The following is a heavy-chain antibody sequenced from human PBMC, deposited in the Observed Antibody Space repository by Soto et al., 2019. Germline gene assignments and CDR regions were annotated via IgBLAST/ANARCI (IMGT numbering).Heavy chain of an antibody. CDR1: GFTFSTYA. CDR3: AKGILVKPPGTRAFDI. V-gene: IGHV3-23*01. D-gene: IGHD6-13*01. Sequence: EVKLLESGGGLVQPGGSLSLSCAASGFTFSTYAMSWVRQAPGMGLEWVSTIGVTSTFYADSVTGRFTISRDNSNNALYLQMNSLTAGDTAVYYCAKGILVKPPGTRAFDIWGQGTMVIVSS. CDR2: IGVTST. J-gene: IGHJ3*02.